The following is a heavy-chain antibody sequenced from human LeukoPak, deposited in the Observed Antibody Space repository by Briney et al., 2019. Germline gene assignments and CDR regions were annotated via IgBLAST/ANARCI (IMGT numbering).Heavy chain of an antibody. CDR2: IYARGST. CDR3: ARGLGSCYSSICDYFNY. Sequence: SETLSLTCTVSGGSISGNYYWSWIRQPAGKGLEWIGRIYARGSTNYNPSLKSRVTISVDTSKNQFSLNLSSVTAADTAMYYCARGLGSCYSSICDYFNYRGQGTLVTVSS. J-gene: IGHJ4*02. CDR1: GGSISGNYY. D-gene: IGHD2-15*01. V-gene: IGHV4-61*02.